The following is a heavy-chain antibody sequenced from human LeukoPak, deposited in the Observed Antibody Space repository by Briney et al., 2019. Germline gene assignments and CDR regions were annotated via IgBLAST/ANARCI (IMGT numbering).Heavy chain of an antibody. D-gene: IGHD2-15*01. Sequence: SETLSLTCTVSGGSISSYYWSWIRQPPGKGLEWIGYIYYSGSTNYNPSLMSRVTISVDTSKNQFSLKLSSVTAADTAVYYCARYPFASFSGLDYWGQGTLVTVSS. CDR3: ARYPFASFSGLDY. CDR2: IYYSGST. CDR1: GGSISSYY. V-gene: IGHV4-59*01. J-gene: IGHJ4*02.